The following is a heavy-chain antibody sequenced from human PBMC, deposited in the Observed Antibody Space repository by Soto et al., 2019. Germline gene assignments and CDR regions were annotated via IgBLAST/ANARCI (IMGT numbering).Heavy chain of an antibody. D-gene: IGHD1-7*01. Sequence: LSLTCAVYGGSFSGYYWSWIRQPPGKGLEWIGEINHSGSTNYNPSLKSRVTISVDTSKNQFSLKLSSVTAADTAVYYCARGTGTTWPFDYWGQGTLVTVSS. CDR3: ARGTGTTWPFDY. CDR2: INHSGST. J-gene: IGHJ4*02. CDR1: GGSFSGYY. V-gene: IGHV4-34*01.